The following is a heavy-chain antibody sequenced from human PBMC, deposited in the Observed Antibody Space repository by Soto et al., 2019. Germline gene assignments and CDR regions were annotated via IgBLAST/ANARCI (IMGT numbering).Heavy chain of an antibody. CDR2: ISGSGGST. J-gene: IGHJ1*01. CDR3: AKDMDYYGSGSYYNRVYFQH. Sequence: GSLRLSCAASGFTFNNYAMNWVRQAPGKGLEWVSGISGSGGSTYYADSVKGRFTISRDNSKNTLYLQMNSLRAEDTAVYYCAKDMDYYGSGSYYNRVYFQHWGQGT. D-gene: IGHD3-10*01. CDR1: GFTFNNYA. V-gene: IGHV3-23*01.